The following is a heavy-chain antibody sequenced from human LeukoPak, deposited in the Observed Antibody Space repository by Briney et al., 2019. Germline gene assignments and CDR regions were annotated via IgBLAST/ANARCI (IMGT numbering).Heavy chain of an antibody. D-gene: IGHD3-10*01. J-gene: IGHJ3*02. CDR3: AKDDPGKSNDFDI. V-gene: IGHV3-30*02. CDR1: GFTFSSYG. Sequence: PGGSLRLSCAASGFTFSSYGLNWVRHAPGKGLEWVAFIRYGGTNKYYADSVKGRFTISRDNSKNTLYLQMNSLRAEDTAVYYCAKDDPGKSNDFDILGQATMVTVFS. CDR2: IRYGGTNK.